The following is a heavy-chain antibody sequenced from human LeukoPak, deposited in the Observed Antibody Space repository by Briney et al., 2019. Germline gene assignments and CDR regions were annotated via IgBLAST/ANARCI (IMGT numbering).Heavy chain of an antibody. J-gene: IGHJ5*02. D-gene: IGHD3-22*01. Sequence: GGSLRLSCAASGFTFSSYAMSWVRQAPGKGLEWVSAISGSGGSTYYADSVKGRFTISRDNSKNTLYLQMNSLRAEDTAVYYCANTPYYYHSISIPGRFDPWGQGTLVTVSS. V-gene: IGHV3-23*01. CDR3: ANTPYYYHSISIPGRFDP. CDR1: GFTFSSYA. CDR2: ISGSGGST.